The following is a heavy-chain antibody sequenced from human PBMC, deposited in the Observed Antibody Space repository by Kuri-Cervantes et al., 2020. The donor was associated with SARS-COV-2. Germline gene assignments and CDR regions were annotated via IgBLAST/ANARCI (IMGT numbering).Heavy chain of an antibody. CDR3: ARAGDRYY. Sequence: SVKVSCKASGGTFSSYAISWVRQAPGQGLEWMGRIIPILGTANYAQKFQGRVTITADKSTSTVYMELSSLRSEDTAVYYCARAGDRYYWGQGTLVTVSS. D-gene: IGHD3-10*01. J-gene: IGHJ4*02. CDR2: IIPILGTA. V-gene: IGHV1-69*04. CDR1: GGTFSSYA.